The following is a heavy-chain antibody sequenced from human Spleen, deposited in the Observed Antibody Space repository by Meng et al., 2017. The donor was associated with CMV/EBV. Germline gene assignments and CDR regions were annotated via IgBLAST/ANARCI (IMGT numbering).Heavy chain of an antibody. J-gene: IGHJ4*02. Sequence: GESLKISCAASGFTFSSYWKHWVRQAPGKGLEWVSSISSSSSYIYYADSVKGRFTISRDNAKNSLYLQMNSLRAEDTAVYYCARDSSSVAFDYWGQGTLVTVSS. CDR2: ISSSSSYI. D-gene: IGHD6-13*01. CDR3: ARDSSSVAFDY. CDR1: GFTFSSYW. V-gene: IGHV3-21*01.